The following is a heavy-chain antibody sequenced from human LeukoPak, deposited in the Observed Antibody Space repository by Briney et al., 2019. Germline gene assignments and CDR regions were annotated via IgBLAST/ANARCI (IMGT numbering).Heavy chain of an antibody. Sequence: PGESLKISCKVSGYSFTSYWIGWVRQMPGKGLEWMGIIYPGDSDTRYSPSFQGQVTISADKSISTAYLQWSSLKASDTAMYYCARPMDYSDSSGYEGLDIWGQGTMVTVSS. CDR1: GYSFTSYW. J-gene: IGHJ3*02. V-gene: IGHV5-51*01. D-gene: IGHD3-22*01. CDR2: IYPGDSDT. CDR3: ARPMDYSDSSGYEGLDI.